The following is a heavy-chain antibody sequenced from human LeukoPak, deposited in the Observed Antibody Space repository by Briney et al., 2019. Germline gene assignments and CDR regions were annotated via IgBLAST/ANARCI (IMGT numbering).Heavy chain of an antibody. J-gene: IGHJ3*02. CDR1: GYTFTTYD. CDR3: ARYCNGGSCYAYDAFDM. Sequence: ASVKVSCKASGYTFTTYDINWVRQAPGQGLEWMGWISPYNGNTIYAQKLQGRVTMNTGTSTSTAYMELRSLRSDDTAVYYCARYCNGGSCYAYDAFDMWGQGTMVTVSS. D-gene: IGHD2-15*01. CDR2: ISPYNGNT. V-gene: IGHV1-18*04.